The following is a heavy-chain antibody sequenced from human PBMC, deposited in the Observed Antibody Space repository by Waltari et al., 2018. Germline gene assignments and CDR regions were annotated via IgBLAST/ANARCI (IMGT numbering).Heavy chain of an antibody. V-gene: IGHV1-2*02. CDR2: INPNSGGT. CDR3: ARGPAPRGNWFDP. Sequence: VPLAESGAEVKKPGASVKVSCKASVYTFTASYPHWVRKAPGQGLEWMGWINPNSGGTNYAQKFQGRVTMTRDTSISTAYMELSRLRSDDTAVYYCARGPAPRGNWFDPWGQGTLVTVSS. J-gene: IGHJ5*02. D-gene: IGHD3-10*01. CDR1: VYTFTASY.